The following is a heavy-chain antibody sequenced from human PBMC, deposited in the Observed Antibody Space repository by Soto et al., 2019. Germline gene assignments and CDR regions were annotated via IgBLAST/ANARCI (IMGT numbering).Heavy chain of an antibody. CDR2: IWYDGSNK. Sequence: PGGSLRLSCAASGFTFSSYGMHWVRQAPGKGLEWVAVIWYDGSNKYYADSVKGRFTISRDNSKNTLYLQMNSLRAEDTAVYYCARSWLRLTYYFDYWGQGTLVTVSS. V-gene: IGHV3-33*01. CDR1: GFTFSSYG. J-gene: IGHJ4*02. CDR3: ARSWLRLTYYFDY. D-gene: IGHD5-12*01.